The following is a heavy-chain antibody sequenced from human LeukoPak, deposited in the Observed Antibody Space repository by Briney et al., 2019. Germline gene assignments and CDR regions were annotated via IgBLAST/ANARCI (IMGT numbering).Heavy chain of an antibody. CDR1: GYTFTGYY. Sequence: ASVKVSCKPSGYTFTGYYMHWVRQAPGQGLEWMGWISPNSGGTNYAQKFQGRVTMTRDTSISTAYMELSRLRSDDTAVYYCARDLGYCSSTSCYPWFDPWGQGTLVTVSS. CDR2: ISPNSGGT. CDR3: ARDLGYCSSTSCYPWFDP. V-gene: IGHV1-2*02. D-gene: IGHD2-2*01. J-gene: IGHJ5*02.